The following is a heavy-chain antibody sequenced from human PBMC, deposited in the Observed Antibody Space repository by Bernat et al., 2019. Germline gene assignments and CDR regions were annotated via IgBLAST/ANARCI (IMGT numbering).Heavy chain of an antibody. CDR2: INHSGIA. J-gene: IGHJ4*02. Sequence: QVQLKQWGAGLLKPSGTLSLTCAAYGESFSGFHWSWTRQSPGSGLEWIGEINHSGIANYNPSLKSRVTISVDTSKNQLSRKLSSVTAADTAVYYCVRIIQKVPLDYWGQGTLVTVSS. CDR1: GESFSGFH. V-gene: IGHV4-34*01. D-gene: IGHD5-18*01. CDR3: VRIIQKVPLDY.